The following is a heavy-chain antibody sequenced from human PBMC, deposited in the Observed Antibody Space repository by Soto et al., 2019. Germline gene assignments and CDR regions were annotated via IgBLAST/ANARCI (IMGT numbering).Heavy chain of an antibody. J-gene: IGHJ5*02. CDR1: GFIVSSSY. V-gene: IGHV3-66*01. D-gene: IGHD4-4*01. CDR3: ARAYSNYVAWFDP. Sequence: EVQLVESGGGLVQPGGSLRLSCAASGFIVSSSYMTWVRQTPGKGLEWVSILYSGGVTYYADSVKGRFTISRDNSKNTLYLQMDSRRAEDTAVYHCARAYSNYVAWFDPWGQGTQVTVSS. CDR2: LYSGGVT.